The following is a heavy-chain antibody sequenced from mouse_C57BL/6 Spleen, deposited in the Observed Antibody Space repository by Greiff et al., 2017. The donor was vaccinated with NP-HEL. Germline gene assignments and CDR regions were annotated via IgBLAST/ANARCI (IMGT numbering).Heavy chain of an antibody. Sequence: VQLQQSGAELVKPGASVKISCKASGYAFSSYWMNWVKQRPGKGLEWIGQIYPGDGDTNYNGKFKGKATLTADKSSSTAYMQLSSLTSADSAIYFCAGRGIVTDAMDYWGQGTSVTVSS. V-gene: IGHV1-80*01. CDR3: AGRGIVTDAMDY. D-gene: IGHD2-10*02. CDR2: IYPGDGDT. J-gene: IGHJ4*01. CDR1: GYAFSSYW.